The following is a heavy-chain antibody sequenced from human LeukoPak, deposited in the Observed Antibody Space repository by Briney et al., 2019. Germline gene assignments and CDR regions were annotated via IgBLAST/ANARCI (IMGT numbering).Heavy chain of an antibody. CDR2: IFHSGST. CDR1: GGSISSSNW. CDR3: ARGLRSYYYYYMDV. J-gene: IGHJ6*03. Sequence: PSETLSLTCAVSGGSISSSNWWSWVRQPPGKGLEWIGEIFHSGSTNYNPSLKSRVTISVDKSKNQFSLKLSSVTAADTAVYYCARGLRSYYYYYMDVWGKGTTVTVSS. V-gene: IGHV4-4*02.